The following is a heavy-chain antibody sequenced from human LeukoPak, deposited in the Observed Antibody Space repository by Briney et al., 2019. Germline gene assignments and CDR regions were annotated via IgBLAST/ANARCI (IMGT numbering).Heavy chain of an antibody. V-gene: IGHV3-23*01. CDR1: GFTFSSYA. CDR2: ISGSGGST. CDR3: ARKALGYRLAYGDY. D-gene: IGHD5-12*01. Sequence: GGSLRLSCAASGFTFSSYAMSWVRQAPGKGLEWVSAISGSGGSTYYADSVKGRFTISGDNSKNTLYLQMNSLRAEDTAVYFCARKALGYRLAYGDYWGQGTLVTVSS. J-gene: IGHJ4*02.